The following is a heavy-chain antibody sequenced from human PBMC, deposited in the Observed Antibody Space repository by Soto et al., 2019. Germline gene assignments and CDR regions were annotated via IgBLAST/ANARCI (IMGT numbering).Heavy chain of an antibody. V-gene: IGHV1-18*01. J-gene: IGHJ6*02. CDR2: ISAYNGDT. D-gene: IGHD1-26*01. Sequence: GASVKVSCKASGYTFTSYGISWVRQAPGQGLEWMGWISAYNGDTNYAQKLQGRVTMTTDTSISTAYMELSRLRSDDTAVYYCARDPLRSYDYYYGMDVWGQGTTVTVSS. CDR3: ARDPLRSYDYYYGMDV. CDR1: GYTFTSYG.